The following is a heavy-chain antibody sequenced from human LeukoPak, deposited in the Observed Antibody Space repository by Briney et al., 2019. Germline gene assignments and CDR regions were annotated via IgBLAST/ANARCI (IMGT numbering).Heavy chain of an antibody. CDR2: TYYSGST. CDR1: GGSISSGDYY. V-gene: IGHV4-30-4*01. J-gene: IGHJ6*02. CDR3: ARGPDWGYYGMDV. D-gene: IGHD7-27*01. Sequence: SQTLSLTCTVSGGSISSGDYYWSWIRQPPGKGLEWIGYTYYSGSTYYNPSLKSRVTISVDTSKNQFSLKLSSVTAADTAVYYCARGPDWGYYGMDVWGQGTTVTVSS.